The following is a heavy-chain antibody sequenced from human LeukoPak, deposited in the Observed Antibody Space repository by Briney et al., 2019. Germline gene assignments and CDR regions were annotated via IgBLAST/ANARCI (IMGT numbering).Heavy chain of an antibody. Sequence: GGSLRLSCAASGFTFSSYAMSWVRQAPGKGLEWVSAISGSGGSTYYADSVKGRFTISRDNSKNTLYLQMNSLRAEDTAVYYCARDAGSWLDILTGFSRGDGMDVWGQGTTVTVSS. CDR1: GFTFSSYA. D-gene: IGHD3-9*01. V-gene: IGHV3-23*01. J-gene: IGHJ6*02. CDR3: ARDAGSWLDILTGFSRGDGMDV. CDR2: ISGSGGST.